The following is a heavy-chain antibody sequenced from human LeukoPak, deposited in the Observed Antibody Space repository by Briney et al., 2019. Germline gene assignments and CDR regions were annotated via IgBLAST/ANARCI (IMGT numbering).Heavy chain of an antibody. D-gene: IGHD3-22*01. CDR3: AKLQYYYDSSGYYSPYYFDY. CDR1: GFTFSSYA. CDR2: ISGSGGST. Sequence: GGSLRLSCAASGFTFSSYAMSWVRQAPGKGLEWVSAISGSGGSTYYADSVKGRFTISRDNSKNTLYLQMNSLRAEDTAVYYCAKLQYYYDSSGYYSPYYFDYWGQGTLVTVSS. J-gene: IGHJ4*02. V-gene: IGHV3-23*01.